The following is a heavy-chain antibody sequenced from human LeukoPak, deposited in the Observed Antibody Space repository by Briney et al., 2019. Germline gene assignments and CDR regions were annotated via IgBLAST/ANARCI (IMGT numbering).Heavy chain of an antibody. D-gene: IGHD6-13*01. CDR2: ISGCSNYI. CDR1: GFTFSTYT. Sequence: PGGSLRLSCTASGFTFSTYTMNWVRQSPGKGLEWVSSISGCSNYIYYGDSVKGRFTISRDNAKNSLYLQMNSLRAEDTAVYYCARDFGDSSEFFQHWGQGTLVTVSS. V-gene: IGHV3-21*01. J-gene: IGHJ1*01. CDR3: ARDFGDSSEFFQH.